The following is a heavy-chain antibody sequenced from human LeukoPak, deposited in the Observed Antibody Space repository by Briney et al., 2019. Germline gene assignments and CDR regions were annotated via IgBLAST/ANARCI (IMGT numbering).Heavy chain of an antibody. CDR2: ISSSGSTI. D-gene: IGHD3-3*01. CDR3: ARDLNDFWSGYYDY. J-gene: IGHJ4*02. V-gene: IGHV3-11*01. Sequence: GGSLRFSCAASGFTFSDYYMSWIRQAPGKGLEWVSYISSSGSTIYYADSVKGRFTISRDNAKNSLYLQMNSLRAEDTAVYYCARDLNDFWSGYYDYWGQGTLVTVSS. CDR1: GFTFSDYY.